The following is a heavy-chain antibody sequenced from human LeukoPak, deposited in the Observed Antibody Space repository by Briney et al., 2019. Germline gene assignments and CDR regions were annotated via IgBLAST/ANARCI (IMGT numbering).Heavy chain of an antibody. V-gene: IGHV1-18*01. Sequence: ASVKVSCKASGYTFTSYGISWVRQAPGQGLEWMGWISAYNGNTNYAQKLQGRVTMTTDTSTSTAYMELRSLRSDDTAVYYCASQAIIAAAGSLLGYWGQGTLVTVSS. CDR3: ASQAIIAAAGSLLGY. CDR2: ISAYNGNT. J-gene: IGHJ4*02. CDR1: GYTFTSYG. D-gene: IGHD6-13*01.